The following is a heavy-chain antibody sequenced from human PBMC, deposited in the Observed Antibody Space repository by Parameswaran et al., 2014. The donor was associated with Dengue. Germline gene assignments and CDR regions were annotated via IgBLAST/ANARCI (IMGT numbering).Heavy chain of an antibody. CDR2: IYWDDDK. D-gene: IGHD6-19*01. J-gene: IGHJ4*02. CDR3: AHRRDSSGLFDY. V-gene: IGHV2-5*02. Sequence: WIRQPPGKALEWLALIYWDDDKRYSPSLKSRLTITKDTSKNQVVLTMTNMDPVDTGTYYCAHRRDSSGLFDYWGQGTLVTVSS.